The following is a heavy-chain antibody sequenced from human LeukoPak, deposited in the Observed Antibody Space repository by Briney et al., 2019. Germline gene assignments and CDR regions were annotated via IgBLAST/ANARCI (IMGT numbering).Heavy chain of an antibody. J-gene: IGHJ3*02. CDR3: ARRGSYYDSSGYYDAFDI. D-gene: IGHD3-22*01. CDR2: INPNSGGT. Sequence: ASVKVSCKASGYTFTGYYMHWVRQAPGQGLEWMGWINPNSGGTNYAQKFQGRVTMTRDTSISTAYMELSRLRSDDTAVYYCARRGSYYDSSGYYDAFDIWGQGTMVTVSS. V-gene: IGHV1-2*02. CDR1: GYTFTGYY.